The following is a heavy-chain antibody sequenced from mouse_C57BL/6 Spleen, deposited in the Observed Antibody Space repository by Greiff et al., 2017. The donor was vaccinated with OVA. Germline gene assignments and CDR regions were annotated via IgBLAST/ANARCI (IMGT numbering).Heavy chain of an antibody. J-gene: IGHJ2*01. Sequence: ESGPGLVKPSQSLSLTCSVTGYSITSGYYWNWIRQFPGNKLEWMGYISYDGSNNYNPSLKNRISITRDTSKNQFFLKLNSVTTEDTATYYCASYYYGSSSYFDYWGQGTTLTVSS. D-gene: IGHD1-1*01. V-gene: IGHV3-6*01. CDR2: ISYDGSN. CDR3: ASYYYGSSSYFDY. CDR1: GYSITSGYY.